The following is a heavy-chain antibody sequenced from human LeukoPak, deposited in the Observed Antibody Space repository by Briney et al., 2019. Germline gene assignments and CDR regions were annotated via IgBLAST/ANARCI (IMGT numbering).Heavy chain of an antibody. CDR1: GYTFTSYA. V-gene: IGHV1-3*01. CDR2: INAGNGNT. CDR3: ARDQYYYDSSGYNIQH. D-gene: IGHD3-22*01. Sequence: ASVKVSCKASGYTFTSYAMHWVRQAPGQRLEWMGWINAGNGNTKYSQKFQGSVTITRDTSASTAYMELSSLRSEDTAVYYCARDQYYYDSSGYNIQHWGQGTLVTVSS. J-gene: IGHJ1*01.